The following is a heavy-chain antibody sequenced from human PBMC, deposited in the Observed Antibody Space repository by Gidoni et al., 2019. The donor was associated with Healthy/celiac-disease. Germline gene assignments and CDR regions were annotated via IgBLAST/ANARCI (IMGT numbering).Heavy chain of an antibody. CDR1: GLTFSSYG. J-gene: IGHJ4*02. CDR2: ISYDGSNK. CDR3: AKGKIYFDY. V-gene: IGHV3-30*18. Sequence: QVQLVESGGGVVQPGRSLRLSCEASGLTFSSYGMHWVRQAPGKRLDWVAFISYDGSNKYYADSLKVRFTISRDNSKNTLYLQMNILRAEDTAVYYCAKGKIYFDYWGQGTLVTVSS.